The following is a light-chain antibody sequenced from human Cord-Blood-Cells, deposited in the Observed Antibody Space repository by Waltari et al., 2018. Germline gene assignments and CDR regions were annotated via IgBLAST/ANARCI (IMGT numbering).Light chain of an antibody. V-gene: IGLV3-25*03. Sequence: SYELTQPPSLSLSPGQTARIACSGDALQKQYAYWYQQKPGQAPVLVIYKDSERPSGIPERFSGSSSGTTVTLTISGVQAEDEADYYCQSADSSGTYVFGTGTKVTVL. CDR1: ALQKQY. J-gene: IGLJ1*01. CDR2: KDS. CDR3: QSADSSGTYV.